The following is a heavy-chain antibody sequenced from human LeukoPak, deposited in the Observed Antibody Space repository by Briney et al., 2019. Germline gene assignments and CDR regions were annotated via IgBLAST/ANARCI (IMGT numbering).Heavy chain of an antibody. V-gene: IGHV3-64*01. D-gene: IGHD2-2*01. CDR2: IHSNGGST. Sequence: GGSLRLSCAASGFTFSSYAMHWVRQAPGKGLEHVSAIHSNGGSTYYANSVKGRFTISRDNSKNTLYLQMDSLRAEDMAVYYCARGRDCSTISCNFVSYYMDVWGKGTTVTVSS. CDR1: GFTFSSYA. CDR3: ARGRDCSTISCNFVSYYMDV. J-gene: IGHJ6*03.